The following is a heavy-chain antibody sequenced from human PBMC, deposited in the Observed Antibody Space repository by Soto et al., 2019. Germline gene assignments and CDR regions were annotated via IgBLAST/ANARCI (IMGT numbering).Heavy chain of an antibody. Sequence: EVQLLEAGGGFVQPGGSLRLSCTASGFTFNNYGMSWVRQAPGKGLEWVSAILGPGDKSYYADSVKGRFTISRDNSKNTLYLQLNNLRVDDMAIYYCAKDRDYGDSYPFDGWGQGTLVTVSS. V-gene: IGHV3-23*01. D-gene: IGHD4-17*01. J-gene: IGHJ4*02. CDR3: AKDRDYGDSYPFDG. CDR2: ILGPGDKS. CDR1: GFTFNNYG.